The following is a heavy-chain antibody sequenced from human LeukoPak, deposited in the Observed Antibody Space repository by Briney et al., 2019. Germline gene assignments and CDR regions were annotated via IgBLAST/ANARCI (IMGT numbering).Heavy chain of an antibody. V-gene: IGHV4-59*12. J-gene: IGHJ3*02. CDR1: GGSISSYS. CDR3: ARGYGDNSGAFDI. CDR2: IYYSGRN. Sequence: SETLSLTCTVSGGSISSYSWSWIRQPPGKGLEWIGYIYYSGRNYYNPSLKSRVTISLDRSKNQFSLKVSSVTAADTAVYFCARGYGDNSGAFDIWGQGTLVTVSS. D-gene: IGHD4-23*01.